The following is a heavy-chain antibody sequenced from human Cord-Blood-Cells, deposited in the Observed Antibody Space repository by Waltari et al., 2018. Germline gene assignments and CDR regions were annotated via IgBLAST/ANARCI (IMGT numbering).Heavy chain of an antibody. D-gene: IGHD3-3*01. V-gene: IGHV4-39*01. CDR2: IYYSGST. CDR3: ARLDFWSGYNWFDP. Sequence: QLQLQESGPGLVKPSETLSLTCTVSGGSISSSSYYWGWIRPPPGKGLEWIGSIYYSGSTYYNPSLKSRVTISVDTSKNQFSLKLSSVTAADTAVYYCARLDFWSGYNWFDPWGQGTLVTVSS. CDR1: GGSISSSSYY. J-gene: IGHJ5*02.